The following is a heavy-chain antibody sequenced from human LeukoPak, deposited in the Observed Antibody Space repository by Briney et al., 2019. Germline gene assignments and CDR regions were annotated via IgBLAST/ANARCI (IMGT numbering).Heavy chain of an antibody. V-gene: IGHV4-34*01. Sequence: PSETLSLTCAVYGGSFSGYYWSWIRQPPGKGLEWIGEINHSGSTNYNPSLKSRVTISVDTSKNQFSLKLSSVTAADTAVYYCARRERITMIVPRLSWFDPWGQGTLVTVSS. CDR3: ARRERITMIVPRLSWFDP. J-gene: IGHJ5*02. D-gene: IGHD3-22*01. CDR1: GGSFSGYY. CDR2: INHSGST.